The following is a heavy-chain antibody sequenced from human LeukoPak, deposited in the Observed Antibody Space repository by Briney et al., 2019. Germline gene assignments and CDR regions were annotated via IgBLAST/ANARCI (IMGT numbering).Heavy chain of an antibody. D-gene: IGHD5-12*01. Sequence: PGGSLRLSCAASGFTFSSYAMSWVRQAPGKGLEWVSAISGSGGSTYYAGSVKGRFTISRDNSKNTLYLQMNSLRAEDTAVYYCAKNRWLRFDHDAFGIWGQGTMVTASS. CDR2: ISGSGGST. J-gene: IGHJ3*02. CDR3: AKNRWLRFDHDAFGI. CDR1: GFTFSSYA. V-gene: IGHV3-23*01.